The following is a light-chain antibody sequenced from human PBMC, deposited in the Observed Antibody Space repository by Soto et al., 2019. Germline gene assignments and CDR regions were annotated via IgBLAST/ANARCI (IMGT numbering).Light chain of an antibody. Sequence: DIQLTQSPSFLSASVGDRVTMTCRASLGISGYLAWYQQKPGKAPRLLIYSASSLQSGVPSRFSGSGSGTEFTLTISSLQPEDFASYYCQQLDRYPFTFGGGTKVEI. V-gene: IGKV1-9*01. CDR3: QQLDRYPFT. CDR1: LGISGY. J-gene: IGKJ4*01. CDR2: SAS.